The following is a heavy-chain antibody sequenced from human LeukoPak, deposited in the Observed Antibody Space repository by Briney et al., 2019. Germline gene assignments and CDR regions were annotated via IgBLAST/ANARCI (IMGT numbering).Heavy chain of an antibody. Sequence: GGSLRLSCAVSGFTFSSYEMNWVRQAPGKGLEWVSYISNSGATIYYADSVKGRFTISRDNAKSSLFLQMNSLRAEDTGVYYCARATFSSSGHSYWGQGTLVTVSS. CDR1: GFTFSSYE. D-gene: IGHD6-13*01. CDR2: ISNSGATI. J-gene: IGHJ4*02. V-gene: IGHV3-48*03. CDR3: ARATFSSSGHSY.